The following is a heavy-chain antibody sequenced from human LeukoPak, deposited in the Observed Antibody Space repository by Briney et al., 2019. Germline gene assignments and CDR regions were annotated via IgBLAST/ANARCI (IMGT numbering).Heavy chain of an antibody. V-gene: IGHV3-23*01. D-gene: IGHD3-10*01. J-gene: IGHJ3*02. CDR2: ISGSGGST. Sequence: GGSLRLSCAASGFTFSSYAMSWVRQAPGKGLEWVSAISGSGGSTYYADSVKGRFTISRDNSKITLYLQMNSLRAEDTAVYYCAKREDGYYGSGSAFDIWGQGTMVTVSS. CDR1: GFTFSSYA. CDR3: AKREDGYYGSGSAFDI.